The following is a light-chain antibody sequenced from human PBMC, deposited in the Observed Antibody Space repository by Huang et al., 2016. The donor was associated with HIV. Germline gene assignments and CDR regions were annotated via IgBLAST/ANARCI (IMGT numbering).Light chain of an antibody. Sequence: AIQMTQSPSSLSASVGDRVTITCRASQDIRDDLGWYQQRPGKAPKLLIYAASSLQSGVSSRFSGSGSGTDFTLTISSLQPEDSATDFCLQDYNYPWTFGQGTRVQIK. CDR1: QDIRDD. CDR2: AAS. V-gene: IGKV1-6*02. J-gene: IGKJ1*01. CDR3: LQDYNYPWT.